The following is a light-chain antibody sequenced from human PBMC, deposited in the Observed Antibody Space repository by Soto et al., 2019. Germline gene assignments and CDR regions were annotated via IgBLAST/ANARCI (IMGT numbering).Light chain of an antibody. J-gene: IGKJ2*01. CDR2: AAS. V-gene: IGKV1-39*01. CDR1: QSISSY. Sequence: DIQMTQSPSSLSASVGDRVTITCRASQSISSYLNWYQQKPGKAPKLLIYAASSLQSGVPSRFSGSGSWTDFTLTISSLQPEDFATYYCQQSYSTPPHFGQGTKLAIK. CDR3: QQSYSTPPH.